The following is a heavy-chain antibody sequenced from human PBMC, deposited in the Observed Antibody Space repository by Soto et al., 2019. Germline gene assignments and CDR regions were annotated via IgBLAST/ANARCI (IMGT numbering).Heavy chain of an antibody. D-gene: IGHD6-13*01. V-gene: IGHV1-69*13. CDR2: IIPIFGTA. CDR1: GGTFSSYA. CDR3: ARSRAAAPPRVGMDV. J-gene: IGHJ6*02. Sequence: SVKVSCKASGGTFSSYAISWVRQAPGQGLEWMGGIIPIFGTANYAQKFQGRVTVTADESTSIVFMEMSSLRFEDTAVYYCARSRAAAPPRVGMDVWGQGTTVTVSS.